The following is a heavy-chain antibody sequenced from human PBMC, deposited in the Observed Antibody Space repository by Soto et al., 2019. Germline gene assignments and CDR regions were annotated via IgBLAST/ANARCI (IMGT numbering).Heavy chain of an antibody. CDR1: GYTFTSYG. Sequence: GASVKVSCKASGYTFTSYGVNWLRQAPGQGLEWMGWIRSYNNSTNYAQKLQGRVTMTTDTSTNTAYMELRSLRSDDTAVYYCARHGNGDDYWGQGTLVTVSS. D-gene: IGHD2-8*01. V-gene: IGHV1-18*01. CDR2: IRSYNNST. J-gene: IGHJ4*02. CDR3: ARHGNGDDY.